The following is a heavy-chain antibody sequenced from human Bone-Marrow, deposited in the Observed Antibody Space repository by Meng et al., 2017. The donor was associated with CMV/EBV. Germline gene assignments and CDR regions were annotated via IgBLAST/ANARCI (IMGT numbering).Heavy chain of an antibody. J-gene: IGHJ6*02. V-gene: IGHV1-69*10. CDR2: IIPILGIA. Sequence: SAKVSCKASGYTFTSYGISWVRQAPGQGLEWMGGIIPILGIANYVQKFQGRVTITADKSTSTAYMELSSLRSEDTAVYYCARDSQGGMDVWGQGTTVTVSS. CDR3: ARDSQGGMDV. CDR1: GYTFTSYG.